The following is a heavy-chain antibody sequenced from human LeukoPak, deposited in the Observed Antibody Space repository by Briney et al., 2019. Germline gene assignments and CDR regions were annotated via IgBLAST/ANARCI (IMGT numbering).Heavy chain of an antibody. Sequence: GASVKVSCKASGGTFSSYAISWVRQAPGQGLEWMGRIIPIFGIANYAQKFQGRVTITADKSTSTAYMELSSLRSEDTAVYYCARDRMVGYSYGDGYYGMDVWGKGTTVTVSS. CDR1: GGTFSSYA. CDR2: IIPIFGIA. V-gene: IGHV1-69*04. CDR3: ARDRMVGYSYGDGYYGMDV. J-gene: IGHJ6*04. D-gene: IGHD5-18*01.